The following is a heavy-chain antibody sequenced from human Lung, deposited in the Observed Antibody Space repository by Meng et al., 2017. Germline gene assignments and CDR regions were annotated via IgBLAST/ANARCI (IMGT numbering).Heavy chain of an antibody. D-gene: IGHD5-24*01. CDR1: GFRFSNYW. J-gene: IGHJ4*02. CDR2: IKQDGSEK. Sequence: GESLKISCAASGFRFSNYWMSWVRQAPGKGLEWVANIKQDGSEKYYVDSVKGRFTISRDNAKNSLYLQMNSLRAEDTAVYYCATSKMAAFDYWGQGSRV. V-gene: IGHV3-7*01. CDR3: ATSKMAAFDY.